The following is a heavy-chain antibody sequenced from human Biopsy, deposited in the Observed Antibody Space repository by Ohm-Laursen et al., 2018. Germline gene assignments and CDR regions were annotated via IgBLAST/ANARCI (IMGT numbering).Heavy chain of an antibody. J-gene: IGHJ4*02. CDR1: GHTLTNPD. V-gene: IGHV1-18*01. D-gene: IGHD3/OR15-3a*01. Sequence: ASVKVSCKASGHTLTNPDISWVRQAPGQGLEWLGWINGYSISTNYVPKFQGRIIMTTDTSTSTVYMELRSLRSDDTAMYYCTTDRTGRALFDNWGQGSLVTVSS. CDR2: INGYSIST. CDR3: TTDRTGRALFDN.